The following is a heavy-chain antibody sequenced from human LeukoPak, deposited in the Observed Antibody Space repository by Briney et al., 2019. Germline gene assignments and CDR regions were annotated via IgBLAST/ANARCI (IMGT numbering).Heavy chain of an antibody. D-gene: IGHD3-10*02. CDR1: GFTFSNYW. Sequence: GSLRLSCAASGFTFSNYWMHWVRQAPGKGLVWVSRINNVGSSTAYADYVEGRFTISRDNAKNTLYLQMNSLRAEDTAVYYCAELGITMIGGVWGKGTTVTISS. J-gene: IGHJ6*04. V-gene: IGHV3-74*03. CDR3: AELGITMIGGV. CDR2: INNVGSST.